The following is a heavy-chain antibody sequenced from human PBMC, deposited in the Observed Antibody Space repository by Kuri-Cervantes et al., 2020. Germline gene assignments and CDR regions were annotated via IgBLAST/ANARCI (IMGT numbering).Heavy chain of an antibody. J-gene: IGHJ4*02. D-gene: IGHD2-2*01. V-gene: IGHV4-30-2*01. CDR3: ARAAEGGQLLDY. Sequence: SETLSLTYAVSGGSISSGGYSWSWIRQPPGKGLEWIGYIYHSGSTYYNPSLKSRVTISVDRSKNQFSLKLSSVTAADTAVYYCARAAEGGQLLDYWGQGTLVTVSS. CDR1: GGSISSGGYS. CDR2: IYHSGST.